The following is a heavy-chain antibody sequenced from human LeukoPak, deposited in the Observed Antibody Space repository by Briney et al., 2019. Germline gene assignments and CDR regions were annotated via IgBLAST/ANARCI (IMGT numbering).Heavy chain of an antibody. V-gene: IGHV4-59*01. CDR3: ATNKRPNYYYYMDV. CDR1: GGSISSYY. CDR2: IYYSGST. J-gene: IGHJ6*03. Sequence: SETLSLTCTVSGGSISSYYWSWIRQPPGKGLEWIGYIYYSGSTNYNPSLKSRVTISVDTSKNQFSLKLSSVTAADTAVYYCATNKRPNYYYYMDVWGKGTTVTISS. D-gene: IGHD2-8*01.